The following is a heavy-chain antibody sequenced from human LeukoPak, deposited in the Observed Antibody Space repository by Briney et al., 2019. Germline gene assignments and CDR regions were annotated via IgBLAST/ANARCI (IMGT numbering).Heavy chain of an antibody. CDR3: ARSLGSAAGMFPDWFDP. CDR1: GGSISSYY. V-gene: IGHV4-59*01. CDR2: IYYSGST. Sequence: SETLSLTCIVSGGSISSYYWSWIRQPPGKGLEWIGYIYYSGSTNYNPSLKSRVTISVDTSKNQFSLKLSSVTAADTAVYYCARSLGSAAGMFPDWFDPWGQGTLVTVSS. D-gene: IGHD6-13*01. J-gene: IGHJ5*02.